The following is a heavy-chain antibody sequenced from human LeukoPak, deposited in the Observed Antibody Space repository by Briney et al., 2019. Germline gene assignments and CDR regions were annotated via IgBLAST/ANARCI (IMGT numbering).Heavy chain of an antibody. CDR1: GFTFSSYG. CDR3: ARDVYLGATPIDY. V-gene: IGHV3-30*03. CDR2: ISYDGSNK. J-gene: IGHJ4*02. Sequence: GGSLRLSCAASGFTFSSYGMHWVRQAPGKGLEWVAVISYDGSNKYYADSVKGRFTISRDNSKNTLYLQMNSLRAEDTAVYYCARDVYLGATPIDYWGQGTLVTVSS. D-gene: IGHD1-26*01.